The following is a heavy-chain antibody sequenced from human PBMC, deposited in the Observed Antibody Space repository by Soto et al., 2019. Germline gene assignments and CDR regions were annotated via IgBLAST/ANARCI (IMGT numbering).Heavy chain of an antibody. CDR1: GYTFTGYY. V-gene: IGHV1-2*04. CDR2: INPNSGGT. CDR3: ARAGYSSSWYLYYFDY. J-gene: IGHJ4*02. D-gene: IGHD6-13*01. Sequence: ASVKVSCKSSGYTFTGYYMHWVRQAPGQGLEWMGWINPNSGGTNYAQKFQGWATMTRDTSISTAYMELSRLRSDDTAVYYCARAGYSSSWYLYYFDYWGQGTLVTVSS.